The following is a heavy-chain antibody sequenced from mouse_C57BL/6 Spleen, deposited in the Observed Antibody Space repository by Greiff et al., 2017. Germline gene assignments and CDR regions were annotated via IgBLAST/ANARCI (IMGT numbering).Heavy chain of an antibody. CDR1: GFNIKNTY. CDR2: IDPANGNT. D-gene: IGHD1-1*01. V-gene: IGHV14-3*01. CDR3: ARSGGITTVVATDYFDY. J-gene: IGHJ2*01. Sequence: EVKLEESVAELVRPGASVKLSCTASGFNIKNTYMHWVKQRPEQGLEWIGRIDPANGNTKYAPKFQGKATITADTSSNTAYLQLSSLTSEDTAIYYCARSGGITTVVATDYFDYWGQGTTLTVSS.